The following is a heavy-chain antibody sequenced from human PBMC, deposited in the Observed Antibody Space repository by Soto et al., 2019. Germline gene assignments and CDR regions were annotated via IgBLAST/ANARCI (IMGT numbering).Heavy chain of an antibody. Sequence: EVQLVESGGGLVKPGGSLRLSCAASGFTFSSYSMNWVRQAPGKGLEWVSSISSSSSYIYYADSVKGRFTISRDNAKNSLYLQMNSLRAEDTAVYYCARDPSGIVVVPAASGAGWFDPWGQGTLVTVSS. J-gene: IGHJ5*02. D-gene: IGHD2-2*01. CDR1: GFTFSSYS. CDR3: ARDPSGIVVVPAASGAGWFDP. V-gene: IGHV3-21*01. CDR2: ISSSSSYI.